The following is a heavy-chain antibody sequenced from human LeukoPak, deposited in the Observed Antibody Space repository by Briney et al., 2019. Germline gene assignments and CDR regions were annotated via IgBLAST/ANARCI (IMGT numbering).Heavy chain of an antibody. D-gene: IGHD4-11*01. CDR2: ISYDGSNK. CDR3: AKDLAGYSNDRDFGMDV. J-gene: IGHJ6*02. CDR1: GFTFSSYA. Sequence: GGSLRLSCAASGFTFSSYAMHWVRQAPGKGLEWLAVISYDGSNKYYADSVRGRFTISRDNSKNTLYLQMNSLGAEDTALYHCAKDLAGYSNDRDFGMDVWGQGTTVTVSS. V-gene: IGHV3-30-3*01.